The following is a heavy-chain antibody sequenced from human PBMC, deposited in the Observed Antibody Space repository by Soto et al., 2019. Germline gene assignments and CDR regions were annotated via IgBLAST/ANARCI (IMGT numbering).Heavy chain of an antibody. Sequence: QVQLPESGPGLVKPSQTLSLTCTVSGGSISSGGYYWRWIRQHPGTGREWIGYIYYSGSTYYSPCLSSRVTISVDTSKNQYALTLSSVTAADTAVYYCARGRTYSSSPGDNEILSNWFDPWGPGTLVTVSS. V-gene: IGHV4-31*03. CDR3: ARGRTYSSSPGDNEILSNWFDP. D-gene: IGHD6-6*01. CDR2: IYYSGST. J-gene: IGHJ5*02. CDR1: GGSISSGGYY.